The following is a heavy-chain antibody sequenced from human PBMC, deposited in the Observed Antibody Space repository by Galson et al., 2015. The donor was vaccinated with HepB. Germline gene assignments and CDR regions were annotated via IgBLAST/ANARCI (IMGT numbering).Heavy chain of an antibody. D-gene: IGHD3-16*01. CDR2: IKSDGSDT. CDR1: GFTFSDYW. CDR3: AVRGGS. V-gene: IGHV3-74*01. Sequence: SLRLSCAASGFTFSDYWMYWARQSPGKGLDWVSRIKSDGSDTNYAESVKGRFTISRDNGKNTLFLQMNSLRGEDTAVYYCAVRGGSWGQGTLVTVSS. J-gene: IGHJ4*02.